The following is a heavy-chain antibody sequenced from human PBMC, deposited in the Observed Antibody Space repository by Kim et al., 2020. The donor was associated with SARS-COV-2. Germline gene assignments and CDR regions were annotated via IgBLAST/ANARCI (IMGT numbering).Heavy chain of an antibody. CDR3: ARDQDWFDP. J-gene: IGHJ5*02. V-gene: IGHV4-4*02. Sequence: SGSTNYNPSLKNRFTISVDKSKNQFSLKLTSVTAADTAVYYWARDQDWFDPWGQGTLVTVSS. CDR2: SGST.